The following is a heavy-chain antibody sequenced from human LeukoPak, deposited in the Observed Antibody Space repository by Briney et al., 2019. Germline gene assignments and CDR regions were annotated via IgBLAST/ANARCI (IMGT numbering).Heavy chain of an antibody. D-gene: IGHD6-13*01. CDR1: GGSISSYY. Sequence: PSETLSLTCTVSGGSISSYYWSWIRQPPGKGLEWIGYIYYSGSTNYNPSLNSRVTISVDTSKNQFSLKLSSVNAADTAVYYCARAYSREIDYWGQGTLVTVSS. V-gene: IGHV4-59*01. CDR2: IYYSGST. J-gene: IGHJ4*02. CDR3: ARAYSREIDY.